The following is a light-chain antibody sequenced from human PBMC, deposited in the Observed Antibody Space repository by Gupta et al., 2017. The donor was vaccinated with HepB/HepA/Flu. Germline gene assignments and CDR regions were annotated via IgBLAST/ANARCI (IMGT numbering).Light chain of an antibody. CDR1: QSISSW. CDR2: KAS. V-gene: IGKV1-5*03. J-gene: IGKJ2*01. Sequence: DIQMTQSPSTLSASVGDRVTITCRASQSISSWLAWYQQKPGKAPKLLIHKASSLESGVPSRFSGSGSGTEFTLTISSLLPDDFATYFCQQYKIYSTFGQGTKLEIK. CDR3: QQYKIYST.